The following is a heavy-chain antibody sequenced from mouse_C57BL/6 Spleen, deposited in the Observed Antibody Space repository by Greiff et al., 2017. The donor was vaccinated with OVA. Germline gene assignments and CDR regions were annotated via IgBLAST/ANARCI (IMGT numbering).Heavy chain of an antibody. CDR3: ASPHYYGSSYDWYFDV. V-gene: IGHV1-80*01. J-gene: IGHJ1*03. CDR2: IYPGDGDT. CDR1: GYAFSSYW. D-gene: IGHD1-1*01. Sequence: QVQLQQSGAELVKPGASVKISCKASGYAFSSYWMNWVKQRPGKGLEWIGQIYPGDGDTNYNGKFKGKATLTADKSSSTAYMQLSSLTSEDSAVYFCASPHYYGSSYDWYFDVWGTGTTVTVSS.